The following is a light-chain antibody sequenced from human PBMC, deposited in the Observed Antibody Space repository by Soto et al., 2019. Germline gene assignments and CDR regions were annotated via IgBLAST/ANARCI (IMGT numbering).Light chain of an antibody. J-gene: IGKJ1*01. CDR1: QNVRTNY. CDR3: QQYGSSPMA. CDR2: GAS. V-gene: IGKV3-20*01. Sequence: ILLTQSPGTLSLSPGERATLSCRASQNVRTNYLAWYQQKPGQAPWLLIYGASNRATGIPARFSGSGSGTDFTLTIGRLEPEDFAVYYCQQYGSSPMAFGQGTKVDIK.